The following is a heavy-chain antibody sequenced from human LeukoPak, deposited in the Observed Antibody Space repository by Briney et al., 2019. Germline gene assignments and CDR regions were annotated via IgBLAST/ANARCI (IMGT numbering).Heavy chain of an antibody. CDR2: KEYGGRT. Sequence: PSETLSLTCTVSGASLSTSSHSWGWIRQPPGKGLEWIATKEYGGRTYYNPSLKSRVSISVDTSKSQFSLRLNSVTAADTAVYYCASNFLGSYASGQNWGQGTLVTVSS. CDR3: ASNFLGSYASGQN. V-gene: IGHV4-39*07. CDR1: GASLSTSSHS. D-gene: IGHD2-2*01. J-gene: IGHJ4*02.